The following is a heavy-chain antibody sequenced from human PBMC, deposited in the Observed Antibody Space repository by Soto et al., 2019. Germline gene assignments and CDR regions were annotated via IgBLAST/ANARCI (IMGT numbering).Heavy chain of an antibody. CDR3: ARGKYSSSWRTVSNYFDY. V-gene: IGHV1-8*01. D-gene: IGHD6-13*01. J-gene: IGHJ4*02. Sequence: GASVKVSCKASGYTFTSYDINWVRQATGQGLEWMGWMNPNSGNTGYAQKFQGRVTMTRNTSISTAYMELSSLRSEDTAVYYCARGKYSSSWRTVSNYFDYWGQGTLVTVS. CDR2: MNPNSGNT. CDR1: GYTFTSYD.